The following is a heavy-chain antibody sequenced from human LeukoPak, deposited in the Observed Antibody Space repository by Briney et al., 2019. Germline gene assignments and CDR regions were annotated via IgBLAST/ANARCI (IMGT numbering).Heavy chain of an antibody. Sequence: GGSLRLSCAASRFTFSSYAMNWVRQAPGKGLEWVSYISSSGSTIYYADSVKGRFTISRDNAKNSLYLQMNSLRAEDTAVYYCAELGITMIGGVWGKGTTVTISS. CDR3: AELGITMIGGV. D-gene: IGHD3-10*02. J-gene: IGHJ6*04. CDR2: ISSSGSTI. CDR1: RFTFSSYA. V-gene: IGHV3-48*03.